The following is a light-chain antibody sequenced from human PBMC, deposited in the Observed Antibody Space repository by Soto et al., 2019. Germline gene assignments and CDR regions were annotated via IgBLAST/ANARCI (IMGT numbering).Light chain of an antibody. J-gene: IGKJ1*01. Sequence: VVVTQSPATLSVSPGESATLSCRASQSVSTNLAWYQQKPGQAPRLLIYGASTRATAIPARFSGSGSGTEFTLTLSSLQSEDFAVYYCQQYNNRPPWTFGQGTKVEIK. CDR1: QSVSTN. V-gene: IGKV3-15*01. CDR3: QQYNNRPPWT. CDR2: GAS.